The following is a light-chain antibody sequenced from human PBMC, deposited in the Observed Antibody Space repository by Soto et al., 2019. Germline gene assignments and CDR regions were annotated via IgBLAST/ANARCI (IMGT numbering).Light chain of an antibody. J-gene: IGLJ1*01. V-gene: IGLV2-8*01. CDR1: SSDVGGYNS. CDR2: DVS. CDR3: SSYAGTHIV. Sequence: QSALTQHPSASGSPGQSVTISCTGTSSDVGGYNSVSWYQQHPGKAPKLMIYDVSKRPSGVPDRFSGSKSGNTASLTVSGLQAEDEADYYCSSYAGTHIVFGTGTKLTVL.